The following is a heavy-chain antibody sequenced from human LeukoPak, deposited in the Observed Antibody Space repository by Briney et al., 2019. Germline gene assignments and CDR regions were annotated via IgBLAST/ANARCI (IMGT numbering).Heavy chain of an antibody. Sequence: SETLSLTCAVYGGSFSGYYWSWIRQPPGKGLEWIGEINHSGSTNYNPSLKSRVTISVDTSKNQFSLKLSSVTAADTAVYYCARRRRITMVRGVSGAFDIWGQGTMVTVSS. D-gene: IGHD3-10*01. CDR2: INHSGST. V-gene: IGHV4-34*01. CDR1: GGSFSGYY. J-gene: IGHJ3*02. CDR3: ARRRRITMVRGVSGAFDI.